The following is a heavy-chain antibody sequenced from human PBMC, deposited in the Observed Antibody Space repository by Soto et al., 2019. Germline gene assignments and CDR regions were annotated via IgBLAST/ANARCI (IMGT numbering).Heavy chain of an antibody. CDR3: ARDSNRDYGDYVPFDY. V-gene: IGHV4-31*03. J-gene: IGHJ4*02. CDR2: IYYSGST. CDR1: GVSISSGGYY. D-gene: IGHD4-17*01. Sequence: PSETLSLTCTFSGVSISSGGYYWSWIRQHPGKGLEWIGYIYYSGSTYYNPSLKSRVTISVDTSKNQFSLKLSSVTAADTAVYYCARDSNRDYGDYVPFDYWGQGTLVTVSS.